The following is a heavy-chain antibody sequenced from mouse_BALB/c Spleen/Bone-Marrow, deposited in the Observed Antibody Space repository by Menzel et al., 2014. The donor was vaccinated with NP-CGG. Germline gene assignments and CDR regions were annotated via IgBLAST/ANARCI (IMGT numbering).Heavy chain of an antibody. CDR3: ARVSYDYFDY. V-gene: IGHV5-4*02. CDR1: GFTFSDYY. D-gene: IGHD2-4*01. CDR2: ISGGGSYT. Sequence: EVKLMESGGGLVKPGGSLKLSCAASGFTFSDYYMYWVRQTPEKRLEWVATISGGGSYTYYPDSVKGRFTISRDNAKNNLYLQMSSLKSEDTAMYYCARVSYDYFDYWGQGTTLTVSS. J-gene: IGHJ2*01.